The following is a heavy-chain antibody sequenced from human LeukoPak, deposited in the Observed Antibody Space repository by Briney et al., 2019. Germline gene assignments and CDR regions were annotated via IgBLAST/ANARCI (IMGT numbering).Heavy chain of an antibody. Sequence: GKSLRLSCAASGFTFSDYGMHWVRQAPGKGLEWVALLSSDGGNKKYADSLKGRFTISRDNSKNTLYLQMNSLRAEDTAVYYCAKDRSNVLDYCGQGTLVTVSS. J-gene: IGHJ4*02. CDR1: GFTFSDYG. V-gene: IGHV3-30*18. CDR2: LSSDGGNK. D-gene: IGHD2-8*01. CDR3: AKDRSNVLDY.